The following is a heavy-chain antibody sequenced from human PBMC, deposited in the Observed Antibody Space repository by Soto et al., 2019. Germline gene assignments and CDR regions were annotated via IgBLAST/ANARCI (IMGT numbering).Heavy chain of an antibody. V-gene: IGHV1-3*01. J-gene: IGHJ4*02. CDR2: INAGNGNT. Sequence: ASVKVSCMASGYTFTSYAMHWVRQAPGQRLEWMGWINAGNGNTKYSQKFQGRVTITRDTSASTAYMELSSLRSEDTAVYYCARDWLLASSGYDYWGQGTLVTVSS. D-gene: IGHD3-22*01. CDR3: ARDWLLASSGYDY. CDR1: GYTFTSYA.